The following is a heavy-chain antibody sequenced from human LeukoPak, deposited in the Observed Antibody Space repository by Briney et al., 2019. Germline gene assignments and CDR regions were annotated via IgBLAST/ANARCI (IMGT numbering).Heavy chain of an antibody. D-gene: IGHD2-15*01. V-gene: IGHV3-23*01. CDR2: ISGSGGST. J-gene: IGHJ3*02. Sequence: GGSLRLSCAASGFTFSNYAMTWVRQTPGKGLEWVSTISGSGGSTYYADSVKGRFTISRDNPKNTLYLQMDSLRAEDTAVYYCSKAFERGCSGGSCYYTFDIWGQGTMVTVSS. CDR3: SKAFERGCSGGSCYYTFDI. CDR1: GFTFSNYA.